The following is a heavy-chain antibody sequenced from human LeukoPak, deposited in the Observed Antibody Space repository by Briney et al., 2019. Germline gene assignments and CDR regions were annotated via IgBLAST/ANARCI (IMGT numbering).Heavy chain of an antibody. CDR2: ISSSSSTI. Sequence: GGSLRLSCAASGFTFSSYSMNWVRQAPGKGLEWVSYISSSSSTIYYADPVKGRFTISRDNAKNSLYLQMNSLRAEDTAVYYCARDHGHYWGQGTLVTVSS. J-gene: IGHJ4*02. CDR1: GFTFSSYS. CDR3: ARDHGHY. V-gene: IGHV3-48*01.